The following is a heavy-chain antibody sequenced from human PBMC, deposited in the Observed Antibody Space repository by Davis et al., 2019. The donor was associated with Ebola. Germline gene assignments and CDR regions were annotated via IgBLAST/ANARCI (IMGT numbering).Heavy chain of an antibody. D-gene: IGHD5-12*01. CDR2: TYYSSKWYY. V-gene: IGHV6-1*01. Sequence: HSQTLSLTCAISGDSVPSGITGWNWIRQSPSRGLEWLGRTYYSSKWYYDYAVSVRSRMTINTDTSKNQFSLQLNSVTPEDTAVYYCARGWLRSGFDYWGQGTLATVSS. J-gene: IGHJ4*02. CDR1: GDSVPSGITG. CDR3: ARGWLRSGFDY.